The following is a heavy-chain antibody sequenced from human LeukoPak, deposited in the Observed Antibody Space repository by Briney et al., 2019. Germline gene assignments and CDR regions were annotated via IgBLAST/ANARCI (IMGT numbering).Heavy chain of an antibody. CDR2: ISGSGGST. CDR1: GFTFSSYA. V-gene: IGHV3-23*01. CDR3: AKGSSGWYWIDAFDI. Sequence: GGSLRLSCAASGFTFSSYAMSWVRQAPGRGLEWVSAISGSGGSTYYADSVKGRFTISRDNSKNTLYLQMNSLRAEDTAVYYCAKGSSGWYWIDAFDIWGQGTMVTVSS. J-gene: IGHJ3*02. D-gene: IGHD6-19*01.